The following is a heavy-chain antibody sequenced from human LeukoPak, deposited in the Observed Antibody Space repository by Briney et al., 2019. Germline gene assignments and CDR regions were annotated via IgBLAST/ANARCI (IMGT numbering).Heavy chain of an antibody. Sequence: PSETLSLTCTVSGGSISSSSYCWGWIRQPPGKGPEWIGEINHSGSTNYNPSLKSRVTISVDTSKNQFSLKLGSVTAADTAVYYCARGYMTMDIWGQGTMVTVSS. J-gene: IGHJ3*02. V-gene: IGHV4-39*07. CDR2: INHSGST. D-gene: IGHD4/OR15-4a*01. CDR3: ARGYMTMDI. CDR1: GGSISSSSYC.